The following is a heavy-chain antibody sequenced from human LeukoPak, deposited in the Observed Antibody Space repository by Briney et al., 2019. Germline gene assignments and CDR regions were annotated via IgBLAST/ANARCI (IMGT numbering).Heavy chain of an antibody. CDR3: ARGVFN. CDR2: ISDGGST. CDR1: GFTFSSYA. D-gene: IGHD3-10*01. J-gene: IGHJ4*02. Sequence: GGSLRLSCAASGFTFSSYAMHWVRQAPGKGLDWVSVISDGGSTYYADSVRGRFTISRDNSKNTLFLQMNSLRVEDTAVYYCARGVFNWGQGTLVTVSS. V-gene: IGHV3-53*01.